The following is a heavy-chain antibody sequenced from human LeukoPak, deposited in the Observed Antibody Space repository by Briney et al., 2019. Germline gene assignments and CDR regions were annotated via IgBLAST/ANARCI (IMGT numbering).Heavy chain of an antibody. Sequence: SETLSLTCTVSGGSIGSYYWSWIRQPPGKGLEWIGYIYYSGSTNYNPSLKSRVTISVDTSKNQFSLKLGSVTAADTAVYYCARVGSYGSGRRYDAFDIWGQGTMVTVSS. CDR2: IYYSGST. D-gene: IGHD3-10*01. CDR1: GGSIGSYY. J-gene: IGHJ3*02. V-gene: IGHV4-59*01. CDR3: ARVGSYGSGRRYDAFDI.